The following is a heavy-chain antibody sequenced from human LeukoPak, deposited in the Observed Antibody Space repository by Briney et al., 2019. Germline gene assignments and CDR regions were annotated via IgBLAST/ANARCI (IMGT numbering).Heavy chain of an antibody. V-gene: IGHV5-51*01. CDR3: AVIGGEYSSSPQFDP. J-gene: IGHJ5*02. CDR1: GYSFTSYW. CDR2: IYPGDSDT. D-gene: IGHD6-6*01. Sequence: RGESLRISCKGSGYSFTSYWIGWVRQMPGKGLEWMGIIYPGDSDTRYSPSFQGQVTISADKSISTAYLQWSSLKASDTAMYYCAVIGGEYSSSPQFDPWGQGTLVTVSS.